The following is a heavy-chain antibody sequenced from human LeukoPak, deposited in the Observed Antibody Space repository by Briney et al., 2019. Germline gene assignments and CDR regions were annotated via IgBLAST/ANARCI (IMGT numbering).Heavy chain of an antibody. D-gene: IGHD6-13*01. CDR3: ARDLFWIAAANTNNNAFDI. Sequence: SQTLSLTCTVSGGSISSGSYYWSWIRQPAGKGPEWIARIYTSGSTNYNPSLKSRVTISVDTSKNQFSLKLSSVTAADTAVYYCARDLFWIAAANTNNNAFDIWGQGTMVTVSS. V-gene: IGHV4-61*02. CDR1: GGSISSGSYY. J-gene: IGHJ3*02. CDR2: IYTSGST.